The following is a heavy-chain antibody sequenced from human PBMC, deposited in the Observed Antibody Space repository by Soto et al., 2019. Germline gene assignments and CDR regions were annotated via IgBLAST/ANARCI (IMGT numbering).Heavy chain of an antibody. CDR1: GGSISSYY. CDR2: IYYSGST. J-gene: IGHJ4*02. D-gene: IGHD2-15*01. Sequence: PSETLSLTCTVSGGSISSYYWSWIRQPPGKGLEWIGYIYYSGSTNYNPSLKSRVTISVDTSKNQFSLKLSSVTAADTAVYYCARWEEGLVAAFDYWGQGTLVTVSS. V-gene: IGHV4-59*01. CDR3: ARWEEGLVAAFDY.